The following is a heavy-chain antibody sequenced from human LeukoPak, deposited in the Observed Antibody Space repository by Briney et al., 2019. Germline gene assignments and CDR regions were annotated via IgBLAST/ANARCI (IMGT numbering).Heavy chain of an antibody. CDR1: GFSVTKNY. CDR2: IYSGGGT. CDR3: ARDLSSSSTAYFQH. Sequence: PGGSLRLSCAVSGFSVTKNYMNWVRQAPGKGLEWVSVIYSGGGTYYADSVKGRFTISRDNSKNMIYLQMNSLRADDTAVYYCARDLSSSSTAYFQHWGQGTLVTVSS. V-gene: IGHV3-66*01. J-gene: IGHJ1*01. D-gene: IGHD6-6*01.